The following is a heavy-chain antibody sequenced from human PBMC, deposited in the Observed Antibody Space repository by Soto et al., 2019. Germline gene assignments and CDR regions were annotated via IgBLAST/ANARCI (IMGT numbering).Heavy chain of an antibody. CDR3: AKRPVYSSSWYYFDY. J-gene: IGHJ4*02. D-gene: IGHD6-13*01. CDR1: GFTFSSYA. Sequence: GESLKISCAASGFTFSSYAMSWVRQAPGKGLEWVSAISGSGGSTYYADSVKGRFTISRDNSKNTLYLQMNSLRAEDTAVYYCAKRPVYSSSWYYFDYWGQGTLVTVSS. V-gene: IGHV3-23*01. CDR2: ISGSGGST.